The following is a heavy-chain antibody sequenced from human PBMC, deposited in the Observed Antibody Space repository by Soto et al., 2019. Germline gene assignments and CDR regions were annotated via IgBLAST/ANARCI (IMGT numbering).Heavy chain of an antibody. CDR2: ISGSGGST. CDR3: AKQGYCSSTSGPSPLFRAYYYYMDV. J-gene: IGHJ6*03. V-gene: IGHV3-23*01. CDR1: GFTFSSYA. D-gene: IGHD2-2*01. Sequence: EVQLLESGGGLVQPGGSLRLSCAASGFTFSSYAMSWVRQAPGKGLEWVSAISGSGGSTYYADSVKGRFTISRDNSKNTLYLQMNSLRAEDTAVYYCAKQGYCSSTSGPSPLFRAYYYYMDVWGKGTTVTVSS.